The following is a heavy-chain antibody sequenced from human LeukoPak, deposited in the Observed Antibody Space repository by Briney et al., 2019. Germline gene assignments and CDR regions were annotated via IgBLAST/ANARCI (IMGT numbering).Heavy chain of an antibody. D-gene: IGHD6-6*01. CDR2: IRYDGSNK. J-gene: IGHJ4*02. CDR1: GFIFSSYG. CDR3: VTSIAARALTDY. V-gene: IGHV3-30*02. Sequence: HSGGSLRLSCAASGFIFSSYGMHWVRRAPGKGLEWVAFIRYDGSNKYYADSVKGRFTISRDNSKNTLYLQMNSLRAEDTAVYYCVTSIAARALTDYWGQGTLVTVSS.